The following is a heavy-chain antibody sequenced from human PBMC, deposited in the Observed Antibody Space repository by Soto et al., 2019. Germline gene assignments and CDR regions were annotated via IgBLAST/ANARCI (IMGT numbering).Heavy chain of an antibody. Sequence: GASVKVSCKASGYTFTSYDINWVRQATGQGLEWMGWINPNSGGTNYAQKFQGWVTMTRDTSISTAYMELSRLRSDDTAVYYCARQVLEEYYYGMDVWGQGTTVTVSS. V-gene: IGHV1-2*04. CDR2: INPNSGGT. CDR1: GYTFTSYD. CDR3: ARQVLEEYYYGMDV. J-gene: IGHJ6*02. D-gene: IGHD1-1*01.